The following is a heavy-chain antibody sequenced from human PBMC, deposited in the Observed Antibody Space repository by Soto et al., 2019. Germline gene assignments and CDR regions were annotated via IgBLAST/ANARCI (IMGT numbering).Heavy chain of an antibody. Sequence: QVQLVQSGAEVKKPGSSVKVSCKASGGTFSSYTISWVRQAPGQGLEWMGRIIPILGIANYAQKFQGRVTITADKSTSTAYMELSSLRSEDTAVYYCAGRYCSGGSCYPDYYYYYMDVWGKGTTVTVSS. CDR3: AGRYCSGGSCYPDYYYYYMDV. V-gene: IGHV1-69*02. D-gene: IGHD2-15*01. CDR1: GGTFSSYT. CDR2: IIPILGIA. J-gene: IGHJ6*03.